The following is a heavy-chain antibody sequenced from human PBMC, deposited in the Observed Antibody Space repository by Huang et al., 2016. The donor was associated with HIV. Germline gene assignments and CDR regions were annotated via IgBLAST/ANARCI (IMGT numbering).Heavy chain of an antibody. CDR3: ARGRGTSWSFFDT. D-gene: IGHD2-2*01. Sequence: QVRLDQWGAGLLKPSVTLTLTCAVSGDSLSGFFWSWIRQSPGRGLEWIGEITQSGRTNYNPSLKSRVTIAIDTSKKQFSLKLKSVTADDTSTYYCARGRGTSWSFFDTWGQGSFVTVSS. J-gene: IGHJ5*02. CDR2: ITQSGRT. V-gene: IGHV4-34*01. CDR1: GDSLSGFF.